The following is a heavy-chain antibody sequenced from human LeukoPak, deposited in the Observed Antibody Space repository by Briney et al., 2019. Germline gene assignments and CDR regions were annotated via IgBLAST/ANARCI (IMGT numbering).Heavy chain of an antibody. CDR1: GGSISSSSYY. CDR3: ASTHGVAARYYYYYGMDV. CDR2: IYYSGST. V-gene: IGHV4-39*01. J-gene: IGHJ6*02. Sequence: SETLSLTRTVSGGSISSSSYYWGWIRQPPGKGLEWIGSIYYSGSTYYNPSLKSRVTISVDTSKNQFSLKLSSVTAADTAVYYCASTHGVAARYYYYYGMDVWGQGTTVTVSS. D-gene: IGHD2-8*01.